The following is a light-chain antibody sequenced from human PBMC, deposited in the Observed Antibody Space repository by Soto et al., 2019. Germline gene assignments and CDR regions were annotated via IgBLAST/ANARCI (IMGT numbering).Light chain of an antibody. CDR1: QDITTY. V-gene: IGKV3-20*01. CDR2: GAS. CDR3: QYYDTSRT. Sequence: IVLTQSPASLSLSPGERATLSCRASQDITTYLAWYQQKPGQAPRLLIYGASGRAAGVAERFSGSGSGTQFTLTISRLEPEDFAVYYCQYYDTSRTFAQGTRVEI. J-gene: IGKJ1*01.